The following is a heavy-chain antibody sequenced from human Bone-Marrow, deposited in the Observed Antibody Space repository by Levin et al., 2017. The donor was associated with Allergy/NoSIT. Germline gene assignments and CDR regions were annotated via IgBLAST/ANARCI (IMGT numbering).Heavy chain of an antibody. V-gene: IGHV3-33*01. CDR3: ARGTNWCEDF. D-gene: IGHD1-1*01. J-gene: IGHJ4*02. Sequence: PGGSLRLSCAASGFIFSDFGMQWVRQAPGKGLEWVAIIWYDGSNIFYADSVKGRFTISRDNAKKTLYLQMNSLRVEDSGVYYCARGTNWCEDFWGQGTLVTVSS. CDR2: IWYDGSNI. CDR1: GFIFSDFG.